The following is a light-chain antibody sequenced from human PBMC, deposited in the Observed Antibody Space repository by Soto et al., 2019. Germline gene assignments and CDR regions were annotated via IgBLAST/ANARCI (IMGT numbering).Light chain of an antibody. CDR2: DAS. V-gene: IGKV3-11*01. CDR1: QSVSSN. J-gene: IGKJ2*01. CDR3: QQRSNWYT. Sequence: EIVMTQSPATLSVSPGERATLSCRASQSVSSNLAWYQQKPGQAPRLLIYDASNRAPGIPARFSGSGSGTDFTLTINSLEPEDFAVYYCQQRSNWYTFGQGTKLEIK.